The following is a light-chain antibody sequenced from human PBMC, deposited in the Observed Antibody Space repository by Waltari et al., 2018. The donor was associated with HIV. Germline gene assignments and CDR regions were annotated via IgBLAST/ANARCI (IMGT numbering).Light chain of an antibody. Sequence: EIVLTQSPRTLSLSPVERATLSCRASQTVTSNYLAWYQMKPGQAPRLLIYGASIRPTGVPDKVSGSGSGTDFTLTIGRLQPEDFAVYYCHQYGTSPQTFGQGSKVEIK. J-gene: IGKJ2*01. CDR1: QTVTSNY. CDR3: HQYGTSPQT. CDR2: GAS. V-gene: IGKV3-20*01.